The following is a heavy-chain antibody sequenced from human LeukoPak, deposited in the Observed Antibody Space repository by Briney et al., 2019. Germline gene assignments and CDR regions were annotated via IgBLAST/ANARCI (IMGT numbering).Heavy chain of an antibody. CDR1: GGSFSGYY. J-gene: IGHJ5*02. D-gene: IGHD6-19*01. CDR3: ARAASSGWYGDWFDP. CDR2: IYYSGST. Sequence: SETLSLTCAVYGGSFSGYYWSWIRQHPGKGLEWIGYIYYSGSTYYNPSLKSRVTISVDTSKNQFSLKLSSVTAADTAVYYCARAASSGWYGDWFDPWGQGTLVTVSS. V-gene: IGHV4-31*11.